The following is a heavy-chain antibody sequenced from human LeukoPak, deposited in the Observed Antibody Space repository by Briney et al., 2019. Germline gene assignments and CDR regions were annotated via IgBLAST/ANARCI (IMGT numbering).Heavy chain of an antibody. CDR2: INPNSGGT. CDR1: GYTFTGYY. J-gene: IGHJ4*02. V-gene: IGHV1-2*02. D-gene: IGHD3-10*01. Sequence: GASVKVSCKASGYTFTGYYMHWVRQAPGQGLEWMGWINPNSGGTNYAQKFQGRVTMTRDTSISTAYMELSRLRSDDTAVYYCARGLVRGVILSGYWGQGTLVTVSS. CDR3: ARGLVRGVILSGY.